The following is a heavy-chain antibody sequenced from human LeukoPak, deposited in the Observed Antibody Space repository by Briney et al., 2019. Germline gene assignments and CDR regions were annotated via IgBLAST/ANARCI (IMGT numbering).Heavy chain of an antibody. CDR3: AREREETYGSGSYTFDH. Sequence: ASVTVSCKASGYTFTSYGISWVRQAPGQGLEWMGWISASNGNTNYAQKLQGRVTMTTDTSTSTAYMELRSLRSDDTAVYYCAREREETYGSGSYTFDHWGQGTLVTVSS. D-gene: IGHD3-10*01. CDR2: ISASNGNT. CDR1: GYTFTSYG. J-gene: IGHJ4*02. V-gene: IGHV1-18*01.